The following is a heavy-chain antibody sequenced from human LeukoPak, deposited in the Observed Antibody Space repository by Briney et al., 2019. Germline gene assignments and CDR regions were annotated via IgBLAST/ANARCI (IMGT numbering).Heavy chain of an antibody. V-gene: IGHV3-74*01. CDR2: INSDGSST. D-gene: IGHD3-22*01. Sequence: GGSLRLSCAASGFTFSSYWMHWVRQAPGKGLVWVSRINSDGSSTSYADSVKGRFTISRDNSKNTLYLQMNNLRAEDTAVYFCERERADDSGIQWGQGTLVTVSS. J-gene: IGHJ4*02. CDR1: GFTFSSYW. CDR3: ERERADDSGIQ.